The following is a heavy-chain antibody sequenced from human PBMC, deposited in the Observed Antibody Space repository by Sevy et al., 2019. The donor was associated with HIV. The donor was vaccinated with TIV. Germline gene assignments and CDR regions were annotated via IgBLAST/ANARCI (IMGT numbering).Heavy chain of an antibody. CDR1: GFRVSSNY. CDR2: THSGGKI. CDR3: AREDIVLGEDNYYGIDV. J-gene: IGHJ6*02. D-gene: IGHD2-15*01. V-gene: IGHV3-53*01. Sequence: GGSLRLSCAASGFRVSSNYMSWVRQAPGKGPEWVSDTHSGGKISYADSVQGRFTISRDNSKNTLYLQMNSLRAEDTAVYYCAREDIVLGEDNYYGIDVWGQGTTVTVSS.